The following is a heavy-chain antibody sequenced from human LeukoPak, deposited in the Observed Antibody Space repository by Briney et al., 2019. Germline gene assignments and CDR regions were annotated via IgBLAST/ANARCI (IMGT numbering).Heavy chain of an antibody. Sequence: GGSLRLSCAASGFSFKNVWMSWVRRAPGKGLEWVGRIKSKTHGGTIDYAAAVKGRFTISRDDSKSTLYLQMNSLKTEDTALYYCTTWNYDILTGYSIWGQGTLVTVSS. CDR1: GFSFKNVW. D-gene: IGHD3-9*01. J-gene: IGHJ4*02. CDR2: IKSKTHGGTI. CDR3: TTWNYDILTGYSI. V-gene: IGHV3-15*01.